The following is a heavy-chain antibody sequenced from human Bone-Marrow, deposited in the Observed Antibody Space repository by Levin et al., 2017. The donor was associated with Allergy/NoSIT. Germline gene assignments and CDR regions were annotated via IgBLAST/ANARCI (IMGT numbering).Heavy chain of an antibody. Sequence: SGPTLVKPTQTLTLTCTFSGFSLSPSGAGVGWIRHPPGEALEWLAVIYWNDIKRYSPSLKTRLTITKDTSKNQVVLTMTNMDPVDTATYYCAHRRGEAPTGGRFDYWGQGTLVTVSS. V-gene: IGHV2-5*01. CDR3: AHRRGEAPTGGRFDY. CDR2: IYWNDIK. J-gene: IGHJ4*02. CDR1: GFSLSPSGAG. D-gene: IGHD3-16*01.